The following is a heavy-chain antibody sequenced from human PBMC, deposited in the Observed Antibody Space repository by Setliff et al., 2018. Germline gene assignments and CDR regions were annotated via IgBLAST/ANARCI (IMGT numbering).Heavy chain of an antibody. J-gene: IGHJ4*02. CDR1: GGSFSGYY. CDR2: IYHSGST. D-gene: IGHD1-20*01. CDR3: ARYNAREYYFDY. Sequence: SETLSLTCAVYGGSFSGYYWSWIRQPPGKGLEWIGSIYHSGSTYYNPSLKSRVTISVDTSKNQFSLKLSSVTAADTAVYYCARYNAREYYFDYWGQGTLVTVSS. V-gene: IGHV4-34*01.